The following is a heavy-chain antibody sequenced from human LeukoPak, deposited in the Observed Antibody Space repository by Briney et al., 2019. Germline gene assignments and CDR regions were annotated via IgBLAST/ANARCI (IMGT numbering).Heavy chain of an antibody. CDR2: IYSSGST. Sequence: SETLFLTCTVSGDSISSYYWSWIRQPPGKGLEWIGYIYSSGSTKYNPSLKSRVTISVDTSKNQFSLKLSSVTAADTAVYYCARARVRSYSYDSSGFYTSDWHFDLWGRGTLVTVSS. CDR1: GDSISSYY. D-gene: IGHD3-22*01. CDR3: ARARVRSYSYDSSGFYTSDWHFDL. J-gene: IGHJ2*01. V-gene: IGHV4-59*01.